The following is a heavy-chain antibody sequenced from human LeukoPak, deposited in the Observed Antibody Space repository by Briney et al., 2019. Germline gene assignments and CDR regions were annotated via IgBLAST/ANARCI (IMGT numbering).Heavy chain of an antibody. CDR2: ISSSDNTI. V-gene: IGHV3-11*01. CDR3: AREYVVYSSSWPNPYYYYGMDV. Sequence: GGSLRLSCAVSGFTFSDYYMSWIRQAPGKGLEWVSYISSSDNTIYYADSVKGRFTISRDNAKNSLYLQMNSLRAEDTAVYYCAREYVVYSSSWPNPYYYYGMDVWGQGTTVTVSS. D-gene: IGHD6-13*01. J-gene: IGHJ6*02. CDR1: GFTFSDYY.